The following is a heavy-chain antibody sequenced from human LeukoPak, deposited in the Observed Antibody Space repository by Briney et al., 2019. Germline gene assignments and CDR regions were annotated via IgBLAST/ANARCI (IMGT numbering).Heavy chain of an antibody. CDR3: VKNLLGDAAYSWYFDL. Sequence: PGGSLRLSCAASGFTFSTYGMSWVRQAPGKGLEWVSSITLSGGGTTYVDSVKGRFTITRDNSKNTLYLQMNSLRPEDTAVYYCVKNLLGDAAYSWYFDLWGRGTLVTVSS. CDR2: ITLSGGGT. V-gene: IGHV3-23*01. CDR1: GFTFSTYG. D-gene: IGHD1-26*01. J-gene: IGHJ2*01.